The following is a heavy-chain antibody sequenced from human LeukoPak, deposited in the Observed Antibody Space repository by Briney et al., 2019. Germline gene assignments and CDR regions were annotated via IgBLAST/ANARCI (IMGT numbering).Heavy chain of an antibody. CDR2: RNPNSGNT. CDR3: ARVGFSWEIDY. Sequence: ASVKVSFKSSVYTCTSYDINWVRQATGQGLEWMGWRNPNSGNTGYAQNFQGRVTITRNASISTAYMELSRLRSEDTAVYYCARVGFSWEIDYWGQGTLVTVSS. V-gene: IGHV1-8*03. CDR1: VYTCTSYD. D-gene: IGHD1-26*01. J-gene: IGHJ4*02.